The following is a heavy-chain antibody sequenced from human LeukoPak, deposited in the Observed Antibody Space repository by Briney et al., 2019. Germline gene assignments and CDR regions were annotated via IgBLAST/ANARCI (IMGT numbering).Heavy chain of an antibody. V-gene: IGHV5-51*01. D-gene: IGHD2-2*01. Sequence: GESLKISCKGSGYSFTNYWIGWVRQMPGKGLECMGIIYPGDSDIRYSPSFQGQVTFSADKSISTAYLQWGSLGASDTAIYYCARLPLQGRYQLLPSYYFDYWGQGTLVTVSS. CDR1: GYSFTNYW. CDR2: IYPGDSDI. J-gene: IGHJ4*02. CDR3: ARLPLQGRYQLLPSYYFDY.